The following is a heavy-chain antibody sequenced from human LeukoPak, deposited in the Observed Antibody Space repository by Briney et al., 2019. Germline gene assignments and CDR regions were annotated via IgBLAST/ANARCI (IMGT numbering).Heavy chain of an antibody. CDR2: ISYDGSNK. Sequence: GGSLRLSCAASGFTFSSYAMHWVRQAPGKGLEWVAVISYDGSNKYYADSVKGRFTISRDNSKNTLYLQMNSLRAEDTAVYYCARGNGDYGGGLDYWGQGTLVTVSS. V-gene: IGHV3-30*04. J-gene: IGHJ4*02. CDR1: GFTFSSYA. D-gene: IGHD4-17*01. CDR3: ARGNGDYGGGLDY.